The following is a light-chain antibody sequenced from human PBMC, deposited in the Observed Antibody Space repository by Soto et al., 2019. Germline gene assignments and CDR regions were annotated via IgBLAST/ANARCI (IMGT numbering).Light chain of an antibody. V-gene: IGKV1-5*01. Sequence: DIQMTQSPSTLSASVGDRVTITCRASQTISNWLAWYQKKPGEAPKLLIYDASSLEGGVPSRFSGSVSGTEFTLTLSILQPDDFATYYCQQYYSYWTFGQGTKVEIK. CDR3: QQYYSYWT. CDR1: QTISNW. J-gene: IGKJ1*01. CDR2: DAS.